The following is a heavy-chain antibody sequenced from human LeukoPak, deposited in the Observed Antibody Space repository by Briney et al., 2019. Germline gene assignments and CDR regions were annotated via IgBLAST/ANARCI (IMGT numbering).Heavy chain of an antibody. CDR2: ISWNSGSI. CDR3: AREYCGGDCSAYYYYYMDV. J-gene: IGHJ6*03. D-gene: IGHD2-21*02. CDR1: GFTFDDYA. Sequence: PGGSLRLSCAASGFTFDDYAMHWVRQAPGKGLEWVSGISWNSGSIGYADSVKGRFTISRDNAKNSLYLQMNSLRAEDTAVYYCAREYCGGDCSAYYYYYMDVWGKGTTVTVSS. V-gene: IGHV3-9*01.